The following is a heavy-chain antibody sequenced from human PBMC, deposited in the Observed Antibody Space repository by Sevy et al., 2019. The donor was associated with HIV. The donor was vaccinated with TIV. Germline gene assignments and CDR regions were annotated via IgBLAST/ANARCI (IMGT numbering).Heavy chain of an antibody. CDR3: AKQPLAVAAAYYFDY. CDR1: GFTFSSYA. J-gene: IGHJ4*02. CDR2: ISGSGGST. D-gene: IGHD6-19*01. Sequence: GGSLRLSCAASGFTFSSYAMSWVRQAPGKGLEWVSAISGSGGSTYYADSVKGRFTISIDNSKNTLYLQMNSLRAEDKAVYYCAKQPLAVAAAYYFDYWGQGTLVTVSS. V-gene: IGHV3-23*01.